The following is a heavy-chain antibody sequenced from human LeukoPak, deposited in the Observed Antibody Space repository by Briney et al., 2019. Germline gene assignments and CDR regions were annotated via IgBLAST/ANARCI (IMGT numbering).Heavy chain of an antibody. D-gene: IGHD3-22*01. V-gene: IGHV3-74*01. CDR1: GFTFSSYW. J-gene: IGHJ3*02. CDR3: ARDLSSPMKDSSGSDAFDI. Sequence: QPGGSLRLSCAASGFTFSSYWMHWVRQAPGKGLVWVSRINSDGSSTSYADSVKGRFTISRDNAKNTLYLQMNSLRAEDTAVYYCARDLSSPMKDSSGSDAFDIWGQGTMVTVSS. CDR2: INSDGSST.